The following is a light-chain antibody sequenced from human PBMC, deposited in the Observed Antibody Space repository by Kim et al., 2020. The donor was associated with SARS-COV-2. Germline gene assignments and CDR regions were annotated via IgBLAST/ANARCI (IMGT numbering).Light chain of an antibody. CDR3: QAWDSSTGV. CDR1: KLGDKY. J-gene: IGLJ2*01. CDR2: QDS. V-gene: IGLV3-1*01. Sequence: SYELTQPPSVSVSPGQTASITCSGDKLGDKYACWYQQKPGQSPVLVIYQDSKRPSGIPKRFSGSNSGNTATLTISGTQAMDEADYYCQAWDSSTGVFGGG.